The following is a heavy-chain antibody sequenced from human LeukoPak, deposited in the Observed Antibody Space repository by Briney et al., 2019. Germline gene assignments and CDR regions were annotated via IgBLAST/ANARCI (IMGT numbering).Heavy chain of an antibody. CDR2: ISYDGSNK. CDR3: ESSGCPSGCFDY. J-gene: IGHJ4*02. CDR1: GFTFSSYW. D-gene: IGHD6-19*01. Sequence: GGSLRLSCAASGFTFSSYWMSWVRQAPGKGLEWVAVISYDGSNKYYADSVKGRFTISRDNSKNTLYLQMNSLRAEDTAVYYCESSGCPSGCFDYWGQGTLVTVSS. V-gene: IGHV3-30*03.